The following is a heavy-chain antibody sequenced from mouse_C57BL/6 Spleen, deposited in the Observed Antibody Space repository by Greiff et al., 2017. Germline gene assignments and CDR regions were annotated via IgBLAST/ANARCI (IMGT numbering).Heavy chain of an antibody. D-gene: IGHD2-1*01. Sequence: EVMLVESGEGLVKPGGSLKLSCAASGFTFSSYAMSWVRQTPEKRLEWVAYISSGGDYIYYADTVKGRFTISRDNARNTLYLQMSSLKSEHTAMYYCTREGDYGNYYAMDYWGQGTSVTVSS. CDR1: GFTFSSYA. CDR3: TREGDYGNYYAMDY. J-gene: IGHJ4*01. CDR2: ISSGGDYI. V-gene: IGHV5-9-1*02.